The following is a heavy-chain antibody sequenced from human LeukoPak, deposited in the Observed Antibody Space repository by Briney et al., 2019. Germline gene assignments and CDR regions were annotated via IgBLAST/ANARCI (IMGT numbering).Heavy chain of an antibody. V-gene: IGHV4-59*08. Sequence: SETLSLTCTVSGGSISSYYWSWIRQPPGKGLECLGYIYYSGSTNYNPSLKSRVTISVDTSKNQFSLKLSSVTAADTAVYYCARHPRYSGSSMYYFDYWGQGTLVTVSS. CDR3: ARHPRYSGSSMYYFDY. D-gene: IGHD1-26*01. CDR2: IYYSGST. J-gene: IGHJ4*02. CDR1: GGSISSYY.